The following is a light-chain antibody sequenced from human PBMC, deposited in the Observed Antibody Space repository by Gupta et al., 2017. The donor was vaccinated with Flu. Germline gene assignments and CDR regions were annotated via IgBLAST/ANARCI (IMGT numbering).Light chain of an antibody. CDR1: ALPKQF. J-gene: IGLJ3*02. Sequence: SNELTQPPSVSVSPGQTARITCSGDALPKQFAYWYQQKPGPAPVLVIYKDSERPSGIPERFSGSTSGTTVTLTISGVQAEDEADYYCQAEDTTETYLVFGGGTKLTVL. CDR3: QAEDTTETYLV. V-gene: IGLV3-25*03. CDR2: KDS.